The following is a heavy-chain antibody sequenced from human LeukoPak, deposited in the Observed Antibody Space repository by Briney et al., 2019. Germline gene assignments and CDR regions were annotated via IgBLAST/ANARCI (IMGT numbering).Heavy chain of an antibody. J-gene: IGHJ3*02. Sequence: GGSLRLSCAASGFTFSSYWMHWVSQAPGKGLVWVSRINSDGSSTSYADSVKGRFTISRDNAKNTLYLQMNSLRAEDTAVYYCTTAPRGYCSGGSCSYAFDIWGQGTMVTVSS. D-gene: IGHD2-15*01. CDR1: GFTFSSYW. V-gene: IGHV3-74*01. CDR3: TTAPRGYCSGGSCSYAFDI. CDR2: INSDGSST.